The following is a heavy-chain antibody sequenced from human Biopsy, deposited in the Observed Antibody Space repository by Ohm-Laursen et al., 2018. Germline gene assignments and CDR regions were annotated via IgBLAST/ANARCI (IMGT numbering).Heavy chain of an antibody. CDR3: ASLEDRTFDK. CDR2: IIPILHVP. Sequence: SSVKVSCKAYGYTFSDYFLHWLRQAPGQGLEWMGRIIPILHVPTYAQSFQGRVTISADKSTSTAYMELSGLRSEDTAVYYCASLEDRTFDKWGQGTLVTVSS. V-gene: IGHV1-69*02. CDR1: GYTFSDYF. J-gene: IGHJ4*02.